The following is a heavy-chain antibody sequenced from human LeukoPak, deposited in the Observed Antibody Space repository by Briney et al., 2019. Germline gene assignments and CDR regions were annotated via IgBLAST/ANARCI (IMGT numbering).Heavy chain of an antibody. D-gene: IGHD3-10*01. V-gene: IGHV6-1*01. Sequence: SQTLSLTFAISGDSVSTNSATWNWIRQSPSRGLEWLGRTYYRSKWYNDYAVSVKSRITINPDTSKNQFSLQLNSVTPEDTAVYYCARDQGPGRYAFDIWGQGTMVTVSS. CDR2: TYYRSKWYN. CDR1: GDSVSTNSAT. CDR3: ARDQGPGRYAFDI. J-gene: IGHJ3*02.